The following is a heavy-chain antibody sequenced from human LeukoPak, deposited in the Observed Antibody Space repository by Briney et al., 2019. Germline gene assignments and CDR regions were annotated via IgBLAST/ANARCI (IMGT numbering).Heavy chain of an antibody. D-gene: IGHD2-15*01. V-gene: IGHV4-59*01. CDR2: VHSSGIN. CDR1: GGSISNYY. CDR3: VRREGYSSSPLGS. J-gene: IGHJ5*02. Sequence: PSETLSLTCTVSGGSISNYYWTWIRQPPGKGLEWIGYVHSSGINHYSPAVRSRVTMSLDTSKNQFSLNLSSVTAAGTAFYYCVRREGYSSSPLGSWGQGTLVTVSS.